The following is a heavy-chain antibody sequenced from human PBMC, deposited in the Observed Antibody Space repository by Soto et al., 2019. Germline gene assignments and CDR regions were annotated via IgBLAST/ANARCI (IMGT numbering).Heavy chain of an antibody. CDR1: GLSFSSYA. CDR2: ISRSGNST. CDR3: AKDGKNLDLLPTSYYFSL. D-gene: IGHD1-1*01. Sequence: EVQVLESGGGLAQPGRSLRLSCAVSGLSFSSYAMTWVRQSPGKGLEWVSSISRSGNSTYSADSVRGRFTIFRDNSKNTLYLQMNSLRADDTAVYYCAKDGKNLDLLPTSYYFSLWGQGTLVTGSS. J-gene: IGHJ4*02. V-gene: IGHV3-23*01.